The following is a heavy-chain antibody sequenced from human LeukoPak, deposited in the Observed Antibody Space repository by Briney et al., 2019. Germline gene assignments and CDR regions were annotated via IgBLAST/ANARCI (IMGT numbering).Heavy chain of an antibody. V-gene: IGHV4-59*08. CDR1: GGSISNYY. D-gene: IGHD6-19*01. CDR3: AKYGGSGWVIDY. Sequence: PSETLSLTCTVSGGSISNYYWTWIRHPPGKGLEWIGYIYYTGATSYNPSLKSRVTISVDTSKNQFSLKLTSVTAAATAVYCCAKYGGSGWVIDYWGQGTLVTVSS. J-gene: IGHJ4*02. CDR2: IYYTGAT.